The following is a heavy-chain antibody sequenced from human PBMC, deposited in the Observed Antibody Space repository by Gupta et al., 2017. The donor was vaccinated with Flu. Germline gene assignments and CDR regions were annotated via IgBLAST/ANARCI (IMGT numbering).Heavy chain of an antibody. V-gene: IGHV3-74*01. CDR1: GFNLSSYW. CDR2: INSDESTI. J-gene: IGHJ6*02. CDR3: ARDRPYGLDV. Sequence: EVQLVESGGGLVQPGGSLRLSCAASGFNLSSYWMHWVRQAPGKGLVWVSRINSDESTITYADSVKGRFTISRDSAKNTLYLQMNSLRAEDTAVYYCARDRPYGLDVWGQGTTVTVSS.